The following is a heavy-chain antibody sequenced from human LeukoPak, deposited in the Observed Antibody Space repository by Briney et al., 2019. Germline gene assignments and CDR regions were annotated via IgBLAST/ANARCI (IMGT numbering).Heavy chain of an antibody. CDR2: ISERGGNT. V-gene: IGHV3-23*01. Sequence: GGSLRLSCAASGFSFSSYGMSWVRQAPGKGLEWVSAISERGGNTYYADSVKGRFTISRDNSKNMMYVEMKSLRADDTAVYYCAKRVEYSSSSGGYFDYWGQGTLVSVSS. CDR3: AKRVEYSSSSGGYFDY. J-gene: IGHJ4*02. CDR1: GFSFSSYG. D-gene: IGHD6-6*01.